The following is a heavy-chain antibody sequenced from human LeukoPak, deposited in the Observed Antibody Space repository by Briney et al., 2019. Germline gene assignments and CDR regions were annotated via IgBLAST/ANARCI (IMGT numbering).Heavy chain of an antibody. J-gene: IGHJ3*02. D-gene: IGHD3-16*01. V-gene: IGHV5-51*01. CDR1: GYTFTSYW. CDR2: IYPGDSDT. Sequence: GESLKISCKGSGYTFTSYWIGWVRQMPGKGLEWMGIIYPGDSDTRYSPSFQGQVTISADMSIGTAYLQWSSLKAADTALYYCARHRDYVPDIWGQGTMVTVSS. CDR3: ARHRDYVPDI.